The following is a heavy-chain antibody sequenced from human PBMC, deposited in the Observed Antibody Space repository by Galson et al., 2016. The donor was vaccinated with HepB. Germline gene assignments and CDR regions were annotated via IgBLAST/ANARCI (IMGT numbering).Heavy chain of an antibody. V-gene: IGHV3-33*01. Sequence: SLRLSCATSGVTFSGYGMHWVRQAPGKGLEWVTTIFYDGSNKYYRDSVKGRFAISSDNSKNTLSLQMNSLRAEDTAVYDCAISEVATKPPLWFDSWGQGTLVTVSS. D-gene: IGHD5-12*01. CDR3: AISEVATKPPLWFDS. CDR1: GVTFSGYG. J-gene: IGHJ5*01. CDR2: IFYDGSNK.